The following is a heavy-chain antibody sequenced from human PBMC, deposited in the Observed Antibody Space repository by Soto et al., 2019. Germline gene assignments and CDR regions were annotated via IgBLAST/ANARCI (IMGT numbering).Heavy chain of an antibody. V-gene: IGHV3-53*01. Sequence: DVQLVESGGGLIQPGGSLRLSCVASGLTVSGKKSVSWVRQATGKGPECVSGVYDLEGTYYADSVRGRFTTPIGNSRSTVWLQMRDLRTEDTALYLCATWNIRVHAYDICGRGTMVTVSS. CDR1: GLTVSGKKS. J-gene: IGHJ3*02. CDR2: VYDLEGT. CDR3: ATWNIRVHAYDI. D-gene: IGHD5-12*01.